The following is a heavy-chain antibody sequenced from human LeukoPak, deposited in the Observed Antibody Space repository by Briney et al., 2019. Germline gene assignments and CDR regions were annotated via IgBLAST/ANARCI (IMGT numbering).Heavy chain of an antibody. V-gene: IGHV4-4*07. J-gene: IGHJ5*02. CDR3: ARDQYYYGSGSYYWFDP. Sequence: SETLSLTCTVSGGSISSYYWSWIRQPPGKGLEWIGRIYTSGSTNYNPSLKSRVTMSVDTSKNQFSLKLSSVTAADTAVYYCARDQYYYGSGSYYWFDPWGQGTLVTVSS. CDR1: GGSISSYY. CDR2: IYTSGST. D-gene: IGHD3-10*01.